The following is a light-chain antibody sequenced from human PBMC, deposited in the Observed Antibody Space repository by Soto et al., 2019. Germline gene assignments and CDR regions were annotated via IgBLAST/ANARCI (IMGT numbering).Light chain of an antibody. CDR3: CSYAGSPFYV. J-gene: IGLJ1*01. CDR1: SSGVGGYEY. CDR2: GVS. Sequence: QSVLTQPRSVSGSPGQSVTISCTGTSSGVGGYEYVSWYQQHPGKAPKLMIYGVSKRPSGVPDRFSGTRSGNTASLTISGLQTEDEADYYCCSYAGSPFYVFGIGTRSPS. V-gene: IGLV2-11*01.